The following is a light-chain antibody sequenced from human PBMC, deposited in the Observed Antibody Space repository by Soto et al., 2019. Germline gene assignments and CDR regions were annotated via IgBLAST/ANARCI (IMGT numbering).Light chain of an antibody. Sequence: DTQMAQSPSTLSGSIGDRVTITCRASRSVSSWVAWYQQKPGKAPKLLISDASDLERGVPSRFSGKGSGTEFTLTISSLQPEDFATYYCQQYDSYSWTLGQGTKVHIK. V-gene: IGKV1-5*01. J-gene: IGKJ1*01. CDR2: DAS. CDR1: RSVSSW. CDR3: QQYDSYSWT.